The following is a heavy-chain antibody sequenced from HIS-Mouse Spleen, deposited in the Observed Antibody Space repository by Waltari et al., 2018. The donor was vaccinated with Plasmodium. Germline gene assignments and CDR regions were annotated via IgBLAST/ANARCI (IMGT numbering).Heavy chain of an antibody. D-gene: IGHD6-13*01. CDR2: SNPNSGGT. CDR3: ARVLGYKAAAGTFVEYFQH. J-gene: IGHJ1*01. Sequence: QVQLVQSGAEVKKPGASVKVSCKASGYTFTGYYMHWVRQAPGQGLEWMGGSNPNSGGTNNEQKLQGRVTMTRDTSISTAYMELSRLRSDDTAVYYCARVLGYKAAAGTFVEYFQHWGQGTLVTVSS. V-gene: IGHV1-2*02. CDR1: GYTFTGYY.